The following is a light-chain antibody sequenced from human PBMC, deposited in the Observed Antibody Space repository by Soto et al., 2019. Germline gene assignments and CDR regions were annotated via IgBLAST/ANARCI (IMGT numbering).Light chain of an antibody. CDR1: QSISSY. J-gene: IGKJ2*02. CDR3: QQSYSTPRT. V-gene: IGKV1-39*01. Sequence: DIQMTQSPSSLSASVGDRVTITCRASQSISSYLNWYQQKPGKAPKLLIYATSSLQSGVPSRFSGSGSGTYFTLTISSLQPEDFATYYCQQSYSTPRTSGQGTKLEIK. CDR2: ATS.